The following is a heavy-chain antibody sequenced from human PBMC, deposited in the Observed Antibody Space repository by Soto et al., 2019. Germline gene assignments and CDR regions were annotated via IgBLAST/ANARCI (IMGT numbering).Heavy chain of an antibody. J-gene: IGHJ5*02. D-gene: IGHD3-10*01. Sequence: PSETLSLTCTVSGGSVSSGRYYWSWIRQPPGKALEWIGYIYYSGSTNYNPSLKSRVTISVDTSKNQFSLKLSSVTAADTAVYYCARVRGEAHDPWFDPWGQGTLVTVSA. CDR1: GGSVSSGRYY. V-gene: IGHV4-61*01. CDR3: ARVRGEAHDPWFDP. CDR2: IYYSGST.